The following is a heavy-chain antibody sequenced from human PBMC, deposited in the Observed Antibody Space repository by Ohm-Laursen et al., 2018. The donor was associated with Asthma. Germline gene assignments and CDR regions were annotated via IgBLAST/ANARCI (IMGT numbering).Heavy chain of an antibody. D-gene: IGHD3-3*01. J-gene: IGHJ4*02. V-gene: IGHV3-30-3*01. CDR2: GGSYYDGGLK. CDR1: GFTFRSYA. CDR3: ARDVMEWYLPAFGF. Sequence: SLRLSCTASGFTFRSYAMHWVRQAPGKGLEWVAVGGSYYDGGLKYYADSVNGRFTVSRDDPKNTLYLQMNSLRPDDTAVYYCARDVMEWYLPAFGFWGQGTLVTVS.